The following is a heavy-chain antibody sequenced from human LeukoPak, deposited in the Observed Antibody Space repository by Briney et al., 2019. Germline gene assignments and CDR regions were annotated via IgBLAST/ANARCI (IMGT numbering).Heavy chain of an antibody. Sequence: PSETLSLTCAVYGGSFSGYYWSWIRQPPGKGLEWIGEINHSGSTNYNPSLKSRVTISVDTSKNQFSLKLSSVTAADTAAYYCAREGRPTYYYDSSGPRRKYYFDYWGQGTLVTVSS. D-gene: IGHD3-22*01. CDR1: GGSFSGYY. V-gene: IGHV4-34*01. CDR3: AREGRPTYYYDSSGPRRKYYFDY. J-gene: IGHJ4*02. CDR2: INHSGST.